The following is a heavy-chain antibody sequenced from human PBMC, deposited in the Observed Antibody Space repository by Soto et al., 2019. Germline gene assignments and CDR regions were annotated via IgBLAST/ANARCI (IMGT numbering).Heavy chain of an antibody. CDR3: ASHVHNQGYEYYFDS. Sequence: QLQLQESGPGLVKPSETLSLTCTASGGSISSNSYYWGWIRQSPGKGLEWIGSIGYTGTIYYNPSLPSRVNMSVDTSENQISLRLSSMTAADTAVYYCASHVHNQGYEYYFDSWSQGTLVTVSS. CDR1: GGSISSNSYY. J-gene: IGHJ4*02. D-gene: IGHD3-3*01. V-gene: IGHV4-39*01. CDR2: IGYTGTI.